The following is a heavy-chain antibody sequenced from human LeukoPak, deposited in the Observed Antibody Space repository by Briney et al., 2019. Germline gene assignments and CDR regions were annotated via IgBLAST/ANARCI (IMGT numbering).Heavy chain of an antibody. D-gene: IGHD6-19*01. CDR1: GFTFSSYA. V-gene: IGHV3-30*04. CDR3: ARLTSIAVAGIDY. Sequence: GGSLRLSCAASGFTFSSYAMHWVRQAPGKGLEWVAVISYDGSNKYYADSVKGRFTISRDNSKNTLYLQMNSLRAEDTAVYYCARLTSIAVAGIDYWGQGTLVTVSS. CDR2: ISYDGSNK. J-gene: IGHJ4*02.